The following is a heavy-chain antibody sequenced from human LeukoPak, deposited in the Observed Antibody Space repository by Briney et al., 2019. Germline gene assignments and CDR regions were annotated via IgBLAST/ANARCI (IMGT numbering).Heavy chain of an antibody. CDR3: ARERITMIVVVTPDAFDI. CDR2: INHSGST. CDR1: GGSISGYY. J-gene: IGHJ3*02. Sequence: SETLSLTCTVSGGSISGYYWSWIRQPPGKGLEWIGEINHSGSTNYNPSLKSRVTISVDTSKNQFSLKLSSVTAADTAVYYCARERITMIVVVTPDAFDIWGQGTMVTVSS. V-gene: IGHV4-34*01. D-gene: IGHD3-22*01.